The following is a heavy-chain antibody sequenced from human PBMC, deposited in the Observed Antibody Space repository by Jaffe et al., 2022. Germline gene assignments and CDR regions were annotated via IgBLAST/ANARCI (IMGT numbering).Heavy chain of an antibody. D-gene: IGHD6-13*01. CDR1: GGSVSSGSYY. CDR3: ARRPISSSWYRVSGYMDV. J-gene: IGHJ6*03. Sequence: QVQLQESGPGLVKPSETLSLTCTVSGGSVSSGSYYWSWIRQPPGKGLEWIGYIYYSGSTNYNPSLKSRVTISVDTSKNQFSLKLSSVTAADTAVYYCARRPISSSWYRVSGYMDVWGKGTTVTVSS. V-gene: IGHV4-61*01. CDR2: IYYSGST.